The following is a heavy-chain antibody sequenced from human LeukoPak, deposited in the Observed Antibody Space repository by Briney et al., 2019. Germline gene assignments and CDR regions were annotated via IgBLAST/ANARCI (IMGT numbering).Heavy chain of an antibody. CDR2: IYYSGST. CDR1: GYSISSGYY. J-gene: IGHJ4*02. CDR3: ARDGGGFDY. Sequence: SETLSLTCAVSGYSISSGYYWGWIRQPPGKGLEWIGYIYYSGSTNYNPSLKSRVTISVDTSKNQFSLKLSSVTAADTAVYYCARDGGGFDYWGQGTLLTVSS. D-gene: IGHD3-16*01. V-gene: IGHV4-61*01.